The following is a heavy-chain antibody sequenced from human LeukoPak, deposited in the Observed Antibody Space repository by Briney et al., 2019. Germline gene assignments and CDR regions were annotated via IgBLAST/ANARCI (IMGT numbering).Heavy chain of an antibody. D-gene: IGHD2-8*01. V-gene: IGHV4-39*01. CDR1: GGSISSSSYY. J-gene: IGHJ5*02. Sequence: SETLSLTCTVSGGSISSSSYYWGWIRQPPGKGLERIGSIYYSGSTYYNPSLKSRVTISVDTSKNQFSLKLSSVTAADTAVYYCASHRYEWWFDPWGQGTLVTVSS. CDR3: ASHRYEWWFDP. CDR2: IYYSGST.